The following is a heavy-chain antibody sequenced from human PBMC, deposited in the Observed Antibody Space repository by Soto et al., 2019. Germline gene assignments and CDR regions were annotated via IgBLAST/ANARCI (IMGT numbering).Heavy chain of an antibody. V-gene: IGHV3-30-3*01. J-gene: IGHJ2*01. CDR1: GFTVSSNY. CDR2: ISYDGSNK. D-gene: IGHD3-22*01. CDR3: ARDTDSSGDWYFDL. Sequence: PGGSLRLSCAASGFTVSSNYMSWVRQAPGKGLEWVAVISYDGSNKYYADSVKGRFTISRDNSKNTLYLQMNSLRAEDTAVYYCARDTDSSGDWYFDLWGRGTLVTVSS.